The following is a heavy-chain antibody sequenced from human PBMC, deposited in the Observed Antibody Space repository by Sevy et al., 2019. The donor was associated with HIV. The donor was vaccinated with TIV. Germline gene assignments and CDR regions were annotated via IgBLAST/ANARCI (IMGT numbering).Heavy chain of an antibody. CDR1: GFTFSSYW. V-gene: IGHV3-7*01. CDR3: ARDDRPSGWLFDY. Sequence: GGSLRLSCAASGFTFSSYWMTWVRQAPGKGLEWVANINRDGSTKNYVDSVKGLFTISRDNAKNSLYLEMNSLRAEDTAVYYCARDDRPSGWLFDYWGQGTLVTVSS. CDR2: INRDGSTK. J-gene: IGHJ4*02. D-gene: IGHD6-19*01.